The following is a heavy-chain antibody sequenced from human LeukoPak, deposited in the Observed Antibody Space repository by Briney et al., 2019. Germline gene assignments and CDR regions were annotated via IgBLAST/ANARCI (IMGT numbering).Heavy chain of an antibody. V-gene: IGHV3-23*01. CDR3: AKARGLIGGAFDI. CDR1: GFTFSSYA. CDR2: ISGSGGST. J-gene: IGHJ3*02. D-gene: IGHD3-22*01. Sequence: PGGSLRLSCAASGFTFSSYAMIWVRQAPGKGLEWVSAISGSGGSTFYADSVKGRFTISRDNSKNSLYLQMNSLRTEDTALYYCAKARGLIGGAFDIWGQGTMVTVSS.